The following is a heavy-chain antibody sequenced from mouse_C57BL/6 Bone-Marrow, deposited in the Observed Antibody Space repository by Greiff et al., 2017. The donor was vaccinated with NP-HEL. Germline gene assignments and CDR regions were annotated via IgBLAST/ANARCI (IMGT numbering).Heavy chain of an antibody. CDR3: TRAPYYYGSTWFAY. CDR2: ISSGGDYI. CDR1: GFTFSSYA. J-gene: IGHJ3*01. V-gene: IGHV5-9-1*02. D-gene: IGHD1-1*01. Sequence: EVQGVDSGEGLVKPGGSLKLSCAASGFTFSSYAMSWVRQTPEKRLEWVAYISSGGDYIYYADTVKGRFTISRDNARNTLYLQMSSLKSEDTAMYYCTRAPYYYGSTWFAYWGQGTLVTVSA.